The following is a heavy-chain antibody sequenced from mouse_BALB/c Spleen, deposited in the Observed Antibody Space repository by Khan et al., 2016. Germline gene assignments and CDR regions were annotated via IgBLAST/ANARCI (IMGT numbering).Heavy chain of an antibody. Sequence: EVQLVETGGGLVQPKGSLKLSCAASGFTFNTNAMNWVRQAPGKGLEWVARIRSKSNNYATYYADSVKDRLTISRDDSQSMLYLQMNNLKTEDTAMYYCVRERPYYRLQGTFDYWGQGTTLTVSS. CDR3: VRERPYYRLQGTFDY. J-gene: IGHJ2*01. D-gene: IGHD2-14*01. CDR2: IRSKSNNYAT. V-gene: IGHV10S3*01. CDR1: GFTFNTNA.